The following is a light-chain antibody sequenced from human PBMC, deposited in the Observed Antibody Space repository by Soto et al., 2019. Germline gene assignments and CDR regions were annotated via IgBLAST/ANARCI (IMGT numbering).Light chain of an antibody. CDR3: CSYSGSRLI. Sequence: QSALTQPASVSGSPGQSITISCTGTSSDVGGYNYVSWYQQHPGKAPKLMIYDVAKRPSGVPDRFSGSKSGNTASLTISGLLPEDEADYSCCSYSGSRLIFGGGTKLTVL. CDR2: DVA. V-gene: IGLV2-11*01. CDR1: SSDVGGYNY. J-gene: IGLJ2*01.